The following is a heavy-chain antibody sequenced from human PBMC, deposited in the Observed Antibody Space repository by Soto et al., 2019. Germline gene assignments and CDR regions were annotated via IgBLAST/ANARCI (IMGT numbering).Heavy chain of an antibody. CDR2: IERDDDDK. J-gene: IGHJ6*02. V-gene: IGHV2-70*13. CDR1: GFSLTSPGMC. CDR3: ARSIRGPRRFNGMDV. Sequence: GSGPTLVNPTETLTLTCTFSGFSLTSPGMCVSWIRQSPGKALEWLVLIERDDDDKYYSTSLKTRLTISKDTRKNQVVLTMANMEPADTATYYCARSIRGPRRFNGMDVWGQGTTVTVSS. D-gene: IGHD1-20*01.